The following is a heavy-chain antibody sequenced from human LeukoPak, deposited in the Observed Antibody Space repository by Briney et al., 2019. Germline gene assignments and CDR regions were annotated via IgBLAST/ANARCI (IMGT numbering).Heavy chain of an antibody. CDR3: GRYYYDSSGSKGGLDY. CDR2: ISGSGGST. D-gene: IGHD3-22*01. J-gene: IGHJ4*02. CDR1: GFTFSSYA. Sequence: SGGSLRLSXAASGFTFSSYAMSWVRQAPGKGLEWVSAISGSGGSTYYADSVKGRFTISRDNSKNTLYLQMNSLRAEDTAVYYCGRYYYDSSGSKGGLDYWGQGTLVTVSS. V-gene: IGHV3-23*01.